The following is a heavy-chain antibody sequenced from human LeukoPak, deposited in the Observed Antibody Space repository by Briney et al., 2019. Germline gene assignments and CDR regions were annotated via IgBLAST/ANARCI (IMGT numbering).Heavy chain of an antibody. CDR1: GYTFTGYY. CDR2: ISPSGGST. V-gene: IGHV1-46*01. CDR3: ARVRDGYNDAYDI. Sequence: ASVKVSCKASGYTFTGYYMHWVRQAPGQGPEWMGVISPSGGSTTYAQKFQGRVTLTRDMSTSTVYMELSSLRSEDTAVYYCARVRDGYNDAYDIWGQGTMVTVTS. J-gene: IGHJ3*02. D-gene: IGHD5-24*01.